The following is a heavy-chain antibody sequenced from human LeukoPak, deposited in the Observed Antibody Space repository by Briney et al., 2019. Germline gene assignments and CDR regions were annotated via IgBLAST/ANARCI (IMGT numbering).Heavy chain of an antibody. CDR3: ARDQEDIVATIGGDAFDI. Sequence: GGSLRLSCAASGFTFSSYSMNWVRQAPGKGLEWVSAISSSSNIYYADSVKGRFTISRDNAKNLLYLQMNSLRAEDTAVYYCARDQEDIVATIGGDAFDIWGRGTMVTVSS. D-gene: IGHD5-12*01. CDR2: ISSSSNI. CDR1: GFTFSSYS. V-gene: IGHV3-21*01. J-gene: IGHJ3*02.